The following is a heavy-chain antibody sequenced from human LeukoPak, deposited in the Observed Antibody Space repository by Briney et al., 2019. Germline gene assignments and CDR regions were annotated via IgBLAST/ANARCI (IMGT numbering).Heavy chain of an antibody. V-gene: IGHV1-24*01. CDR2: CDSEDGET. J-gene: IGHJ1*01. CDR3: ATLAFYDSSGYYWSSNFQH. Sequence: ASVKVSCKVSGYTLTELSMHWVRQAPGKGLEWMGGCDSEDGETIYAQKFQGRVAMTEDTSTDTAYMELSSLRSEDTAVYYCATLAFYDSSGYYWSSNFQHWGQGTLVTVSS. D-gene: IGHD3-22*01. CDR1: GYTLTELS.